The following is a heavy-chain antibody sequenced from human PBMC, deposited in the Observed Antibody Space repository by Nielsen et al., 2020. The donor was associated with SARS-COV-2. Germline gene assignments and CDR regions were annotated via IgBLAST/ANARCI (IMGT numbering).Heavy chain of an antibody. V-gene: IGHV3-23*01. CDR3: AKDLADSWSDDYSAYYNMDV. Sequence: GESLKISCAASGFTFSDYAMSWVRQAPGKGLEWVSVIRGSGASTYYADSVKGRFTISRDNSKNTVYLQMNTVSAEDTARYYCAKDLADSWSDDYSAYYNMDVWGKGTTVTVSS. CDR1: GFTFSDYA. J-gene: IGHJ6*03. D-gene: IGHD3-3*01. CDR2: IRGSGAST.